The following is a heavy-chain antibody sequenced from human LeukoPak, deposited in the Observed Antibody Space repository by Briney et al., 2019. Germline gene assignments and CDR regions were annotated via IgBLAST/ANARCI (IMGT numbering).Heavy chain of an antibody. Sequence: GASVKVSCKASGYTFTGYYMHWVRQAPGQGLEWMGWINPNSGGTNYAQKSQGRVTMTRDTSISTASMELSRLRSDDTAVYYCASNPNADSGYDLSFDYWGQGTLVTVSS. J-gene: IGHJ4*02. D-gene: IGHD5-12*01. CDR2: INPNSGGT. CDR1: GYTFTGYY. V-gene: IGHV1-2*02. CDR3: ASNPNADSGYDLSFDY.